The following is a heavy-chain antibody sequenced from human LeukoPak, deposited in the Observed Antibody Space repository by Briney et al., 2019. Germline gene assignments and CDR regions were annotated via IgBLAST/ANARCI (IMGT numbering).Heavy chain of an antibody. V-gene: IGHV1-18*01. J-gene: IGHJ4*02. CDR3: ARAREGIAVADYYFDY. D-gene: IGHD6-19*01. CDR1: GYTFTSYG. CDR2: ISAYNGNT. Sequence: ASVKVSCKASGYTFTSYGISWVRQAPGQGLEWVGWISAYNGNTSYAQKLQGRVTMTTDTSTSTAYMELRSLRSDNTAVYYCARAREGIAVADYYFDYWGQGNLVTVSS.